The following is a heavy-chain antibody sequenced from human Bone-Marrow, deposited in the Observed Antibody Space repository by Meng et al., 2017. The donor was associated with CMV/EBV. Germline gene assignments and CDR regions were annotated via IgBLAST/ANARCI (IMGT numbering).Heavy chain of an antibody. CDR2: IYSGGSST. D-gene: IGHD3-22*01. CDR3: AKWVGYYYDSSGYLDY. V-gene: IGHV3-23*03. J-gene: IGHJ4*03. Sequence: GESLKISCAASGFTFSSYAMSWVRQAPGKGLEWVSVIYSGGSSTYYADSVKGRFTISRDNSKNTLYLQMNSLRAEDTAVYYCAKWVGYYYDSSGYLDYWGQGTTVTVSS. CDR1: GFTFSSYA.